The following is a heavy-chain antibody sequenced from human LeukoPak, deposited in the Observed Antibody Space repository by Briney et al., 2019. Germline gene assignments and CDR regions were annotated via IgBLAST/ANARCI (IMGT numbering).Heavy chain of an antibody. V-gene: IGHV4-59*08. Sequence: SETLSLTCTVSGGSISSYYWSWIRQPPGKGLEWVGYIYYSGSTNYNPSLKSRVTISVDTSKNQFSLKLSSVTAADTAVYYCARLKVAIDYGGQGTLVTVSS. CDR2: IYYSGST. J-gene: IGHJ4*02. CDR1: GGSISSYY. D-gene: IGHD2-15*01. CDR3: ARLKVAIDY.